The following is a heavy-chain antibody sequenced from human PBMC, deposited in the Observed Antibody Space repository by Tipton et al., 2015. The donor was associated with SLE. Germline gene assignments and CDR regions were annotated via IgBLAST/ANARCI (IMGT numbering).Heavy chain of an antibody. J-gene: IGHJ4*02. CDR1: GYGFTNYW. V-gene: IGHV3-69-1*02. CDR2: ITSAGAI. D-gene: IGHD2-21*01. CDR3: ARHWYCGRYCASHFDS. Sequence: QLVQSGAEVKKPGESLKIACQGSGYGFTNYWIVWVRQAPGKGLEWVSSITSAGAIYYADSVKDRFTISRDNGKNTLYLQMDSLRAEDTALYYCARHWYCGRYCASHFDSWGQGTLVTVSS.